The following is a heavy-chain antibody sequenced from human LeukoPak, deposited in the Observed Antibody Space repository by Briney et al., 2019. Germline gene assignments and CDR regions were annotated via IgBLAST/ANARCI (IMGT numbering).Heavy chain of an antibody. Sequence: PSETLSLTCAVSGGSISSGGYYWSWIRQHPGKGLEWIGYIYYSGSTYYNPSLKSRVTISVDTSKNQFSLKLSSVTAADTAVYYCARYYYVHAFDIWGQGTMVTVSS. CDR1: GGSISSGGYY. CDR2: IYYSGST. CDR3: ARYYYVHAFDI. J-gene: IGHJ3*02. D-gene: IGHD3-10*02. V-gene: IGHV4-31*11.